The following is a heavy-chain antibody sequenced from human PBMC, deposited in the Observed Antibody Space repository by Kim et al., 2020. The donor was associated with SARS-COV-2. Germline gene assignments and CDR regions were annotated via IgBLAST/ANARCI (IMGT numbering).Heavy chain of an antibody. J-gene: IGHJ4*02. Sequence: GGSLRLSCAASGFTFSSYEMNWVRQAPGKGLEWVSYISSSGSTIYYADSVKGRFTISRDNAKNSLYLQMNSLRAEDTAVYYCARGRWSGFDYWGQGTLVTVSS. CDR2: ISSSGSTI. CDR1: GFTFSSYE. V-gene: IGHV3-48*03. D-gene: IGHD3-10*01. CDR3: ARGRWSGFDY.